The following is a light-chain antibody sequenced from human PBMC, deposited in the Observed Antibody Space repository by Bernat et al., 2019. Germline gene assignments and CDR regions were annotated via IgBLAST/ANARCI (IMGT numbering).Light chain of an antibody. J-gene: IGLJ2*01. CDR3: CSYAGSNTFGVV. Sequence: QSALTQPASVSGSPGQSITISCTGTSSDVGSYNLVSWYQQHPGKAPKHMIYEGSKRPSGVSNRFSGSKSGNTVSLTISGLQAEDEADYYCCSYAGSNTFGVVFGGGTKLTVL. CDR1: SSDVGSYNL. CDR2: EGS. V-gene: IGLV2-23*03.